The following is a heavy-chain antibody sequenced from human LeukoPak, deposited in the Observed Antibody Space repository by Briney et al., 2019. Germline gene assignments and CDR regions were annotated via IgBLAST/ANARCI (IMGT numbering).Heavy chain of an antibody. J-gene: IGHJ4*02. CDR1: GFTFTTYW. Sequence: QTGGSLRLSCAASGFTFTTYWMSWVRQAPGKGLEWVSAISGSGGSTYYADSVKGRFTISRDNSKNTLYLQMNGLRAEDTAVYYCAKDQIYSSGWQFDYWGQGTLVTVSS. CDR3: AKDQIYSSGWQFDY. D-gene: IGHD6-19*01. V-gene: IGHV3-23*01. CDR2: ISGSGGST.